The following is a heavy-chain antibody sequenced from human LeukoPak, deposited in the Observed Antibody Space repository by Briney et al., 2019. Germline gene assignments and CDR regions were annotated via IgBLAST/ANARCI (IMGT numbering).Heavy chain of an antibody. CDR1: GFSFSNYV. D-gene: IGHD3-22*01. CDR2: IYSGGNT. CDR3: ARADYYDSSGYNDY. Sequence: PGGSLRLSCAASGFSFSNYVMTWVRQAPGKGLEWVSVIYSGGNTYYADSVKGRFTISRDNSKNTLYFQMTSLRAEDTAVYYCARADYYDSSGYNDYWGQGTLVTVSS. V-gene: IGHV3-53*01. J-gene: IGHJ4*02.